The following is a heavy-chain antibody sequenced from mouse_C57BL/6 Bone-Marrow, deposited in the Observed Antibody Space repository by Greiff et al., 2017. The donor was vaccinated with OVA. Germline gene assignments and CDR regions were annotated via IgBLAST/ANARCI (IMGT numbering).Heavy chain of an antibody. CDR2: IHPNSGST. CDR3: VRPYDYDRDYYAMDY. CDR1: GYTFTSYW. Sequence: QVQLQQPGAELVKPGASVKLSCKASGYTFTSYWMHWVKQRPGQGLEWIGMIHPNSGSTNYNEKFKSKATLTVDKSSSTAYMQLSSLTSEDSAVYYCVRPYDYDRDYYAMDYWGQGTSVTVSS. J-gene: IGHJ4*01. D-gene: IGHD2-4*01. V-gene: IGHV1-64*01.